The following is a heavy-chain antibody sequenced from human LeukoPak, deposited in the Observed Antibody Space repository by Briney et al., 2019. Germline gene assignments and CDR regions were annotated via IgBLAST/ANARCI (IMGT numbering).Heavy chain of an antibody. V-gene: IGHV4-39*01. J-gene: IGHJ1*01. Sequence: SETLSLTCTVSGGSISSGSYYCDWIRQPPGKGLEWIGTIYYSGRTYYSPSLKSRVTMSVDPSNNQFSLNLRSVTAADTAVYYCARRRYYDGSGYLEWGQGTLLSVSS. D-gene: IGHD3-22*01. CDR1: GGSISSGSYY. CDR3: ARRRYYDGSGYLE. CDR2: IYYSGRT.